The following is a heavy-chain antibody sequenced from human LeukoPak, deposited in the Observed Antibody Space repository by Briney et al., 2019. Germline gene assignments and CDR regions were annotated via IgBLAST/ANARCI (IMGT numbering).Heavy chain of an antibody. J-gene: IGHJ4*02. D-gene: IGHD3-3*01. CDR1: GFTFSSYA. Sequence: PGGSLRLSCAASGFTFSSYAMSWVRQAPGKGLEWVSAISGSGGSTYYADSVKGRFTISRDNSENTLYLQMNSLRAEDTAVYYCAKEGYDFWSGYYSTGVDYWGQGTLVTVSS. V-gene: IGHV3-23*01. CDR2: ISGSGGST. CDR3: AKEGYDFWSGYYSTGVDY.